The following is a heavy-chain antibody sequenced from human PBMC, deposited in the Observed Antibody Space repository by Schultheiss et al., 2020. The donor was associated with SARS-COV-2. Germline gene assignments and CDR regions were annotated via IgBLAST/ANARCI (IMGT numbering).Heavy chain of an antibody. J-gene: IGHJ4*02. CDR3: ARDPNDRYYFDY. CDR2: IWYDGSNK. CDR1: GFTFSSYA. D-gene: IGHD1-1*01. Sequence: GGSLRLSCAASGFTFSSYAMHWVRQAPGKGLEWVAVIWYDGSNKYYADSVKGRFTISRDNSKNTLYLQMNSLRAEDTAVYYCARDPNDRYYFDYWGQGTLVTVSS. V-gene: IGHV3-33*08.